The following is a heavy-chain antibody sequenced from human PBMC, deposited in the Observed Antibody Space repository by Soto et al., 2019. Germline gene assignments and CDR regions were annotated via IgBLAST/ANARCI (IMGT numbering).Heavy chain of an antibody. J-gene: IGHJ4*02. D-gene: IGHD2-15*01. CDR3: ARVLIERFDY. CDR1: GGPISSGGYY. V-gene: IGHV4-31*03. Sequence: PSETLSLTCTVSGGPISSGGYYWSWIRQHPGKGLEWIGYIYYSGSTYYNPSLKSRVTISVDTSKNQFSLKLSSVTAADTAVYYCARVLIERFDYWGQGTLVTVSS. CDR2: IYYSGST.